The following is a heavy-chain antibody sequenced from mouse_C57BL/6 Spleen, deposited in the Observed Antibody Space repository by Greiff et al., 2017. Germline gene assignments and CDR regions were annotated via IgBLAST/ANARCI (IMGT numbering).Heavy chain of an antibody. CDR1: GYTFTSYT. V-gene: IGHV1-4*01. Sequence: VQLQESGAELARPGASVKMSCKASGYTFTSYTMHWVKQRPGQGLEWIGYINPSSGYTKYNQKFKDKATLTADKSSSTAYMQLSSLTSEDSAVYYCARGDYDGGCDYWGQGTTLTVSS. D-gene: IGHD2-4*01. J-gene: IGHJ2*01. CDR3: ARGDYDGGCDY. CDR2: INPSSGYT.